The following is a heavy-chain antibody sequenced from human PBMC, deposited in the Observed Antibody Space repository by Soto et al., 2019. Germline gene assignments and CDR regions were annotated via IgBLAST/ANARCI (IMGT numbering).Heavy chain of an antibody. J-gene: IGHJ4*02. CDR2: IYNDGGT. CDR3: MRVPVHLGGGYDHRRAY. V-gene: IGHV3-66*01. D-gene: IGHD3-3*01. CDR1: GLTVSSNY. Sequence: EVQLVESGGGLVQPGGSLRLSCAASGLTVSSNYMSWVRQAPGKGLEWVSLIYNDGGTYYADSVQGRFIISRDNSKNTLYLLMNSLRVEDTAVYYCMRVPVHLGGGYDHRRAYWGQGTLVSVSS.